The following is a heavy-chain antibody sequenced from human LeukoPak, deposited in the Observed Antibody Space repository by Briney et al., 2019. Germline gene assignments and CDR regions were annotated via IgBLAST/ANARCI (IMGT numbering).Heavy chain of an antibody. CDR2: IYSGGNT. Sequence: SGGSLRLSCAASGFTVSSNYMNWVRQAPGKGLEWVSMIYSGGNTFYTDSVKGRFTISRDNSKNTVNLQMNSLRAEDTAVYYCARAQYCSGGRCYFDYWGQGTLVAVSP. CDR1: GFTVSSNY. J-gene: IGHJ4*02. CDR3: ARAQYCSGGRCYFDY. D-gene: IGHD2-15*01. V-gene: IGHV3-66*01.